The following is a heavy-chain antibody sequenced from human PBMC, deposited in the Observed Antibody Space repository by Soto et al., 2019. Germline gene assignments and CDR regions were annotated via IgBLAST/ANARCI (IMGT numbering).Heavy chain of an antibody. Sequence: GESLKISCTGFGYTFTTFWISWVRQMPGKGLEWMGRIDPGDTYATYSPAFQGHVTISADKATGTAYLQWSSLKASDTAMYFCARIYCTTTTCDSWFDPWGQGTLVTVSS. CDR3: ARIYCTTTTCDSWFDP. CDR2: IDPGDTYA. CDR1: GYTFTTFW. J-gene: IGHJ5*02. V-gene: IGHV5-10-1*01. D-gene: IGHD2-2*01.